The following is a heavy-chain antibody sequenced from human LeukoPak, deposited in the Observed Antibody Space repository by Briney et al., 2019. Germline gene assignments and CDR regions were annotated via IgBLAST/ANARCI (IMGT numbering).Heavy chain of an antibody. CDR2: IYHSGST. Sequence: SETLSLTCTVSGYSISSGYYWGWIRQPPGKGLEWIGSIYHSGSTYYNPSLKSRVTISVDTSKNQSSLKLSSVTAADTAVYYCATTLSSSWYYNWFDPWGQGTLVTVSS. D-gene: IGHD6-13*01. J-gene: IGHJ5*02. CDR1: GYSISSGYY. CDR3: ATTLSSSWYYNWFDP. V-gene: IGHV4-38-2*02.